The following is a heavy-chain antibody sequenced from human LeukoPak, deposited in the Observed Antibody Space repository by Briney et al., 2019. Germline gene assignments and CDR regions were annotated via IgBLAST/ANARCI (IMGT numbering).Heavy chain of an antibody. Sequence: ASVKVSCKASGYTFTNFYMHWVRQVPGQGLEWMGILNPRGGSATSAQKFQGRLTMTRDTSTSTVYMELSRLRSEDTAVYYCARDYHGSGSLTTFDYWGQGTLVIVSS. CDR3: ARDYHGSGSLTTFDY. CDR2: LNPRGGSA. D-gene: IGHD3-10*01. CDR1: GYTFTNFY. J-gene: IGHJ4*02. V-gene: IGHV1-46*01.